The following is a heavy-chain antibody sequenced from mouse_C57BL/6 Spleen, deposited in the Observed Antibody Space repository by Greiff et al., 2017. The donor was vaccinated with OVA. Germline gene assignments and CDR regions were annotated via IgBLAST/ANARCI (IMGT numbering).Heavy chain of an antibody. Sequence: EVKLMESGPELVKPGASVKIPCKASGYTFTDYNMDWVKQSHGKSLEWIGDINPSNGGTNYNEKFKSKATLTVDKSSSTAYMQLSSLTSEDSAVYYCARSGYYYGSSPYYAMDYWGQGTSVTVSS. CDR2: INPSNGGT. D-gene: IGHD1-1*01. J-gene: IGHJ4*01. CDR3: ARSGYYYGSSPYYAMDY. V-gene: IGHV1-18*01. CDR1: GYTFTDYN.